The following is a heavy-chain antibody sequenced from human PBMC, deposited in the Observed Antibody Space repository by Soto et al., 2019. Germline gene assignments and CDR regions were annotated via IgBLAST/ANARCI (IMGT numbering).Heavy chain of an antibody. D-gene: IGHD3-10*01. V-gene: IGHV1-8*01. Sequence: ASVKVSCKASGYTFTSYDINWVRQATGQGLEWMGWMNPNSGNTGYAQKFQGRVTMTRNTSISTAYMELSSLRSEDTAVYYCARRPLVRGALRYIFKHWGQGTLVPV. CDR2: MNPNSGNT. CDR1: GYTFTSYD. J-gene: IGHJ1*01. CDR3: ARRPLVRGALRYIFKH.